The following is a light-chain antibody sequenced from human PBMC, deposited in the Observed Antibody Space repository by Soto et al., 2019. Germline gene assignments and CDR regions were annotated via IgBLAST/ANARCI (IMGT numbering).Light chain of an antibody. CDR3: QQSYSTPPYT. CDR2: AAS. CDR1: QSISND. V-gene: IGKV1-39*01. Sequence: DIQMTQSPSSLSASVGDTVTITCRASQSISNDLYWYQQKPGKAPQLLIYAASTLQGGVPSRFSGSGSGTDFTLTISSLQPEDFATYYWQQSYSTPPYTFGQGTRLEIK. J-gene: IGKJ2*01.